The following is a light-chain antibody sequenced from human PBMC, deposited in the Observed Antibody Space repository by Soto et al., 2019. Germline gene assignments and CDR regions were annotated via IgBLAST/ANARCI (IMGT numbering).Light chain of an antibody. CDR3: CSYAGSSTYV. Sequence: QSVLPQPASVSGSPGQSIAISCTGTSSDVGGFNLVSWYQQHPGKAPKLMIYEVSKRPSGVSNRFSGSKSGNTASLTISGLQAEDEADYYCCSYAGSSTYVFGAGTKVTVL. CDR2: EVS. CDR1: SSDVGGFNL. J-gene: IGLJ1*01. V-gene: IGLV2-23*02.